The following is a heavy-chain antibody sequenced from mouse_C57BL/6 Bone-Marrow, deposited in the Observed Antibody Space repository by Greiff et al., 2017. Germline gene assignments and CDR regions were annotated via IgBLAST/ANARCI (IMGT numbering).Heavy chain of an antibody. CDR1: GFSLTSYG. CDR3: AKHIITTVVRHWYFDV. CDR2: IWGGGST. Sequence: VKVVESGPGLVAPSQSLSITCTVSGFSLTSYGVDWVRQPPGKGLAWLGVIWGGGSTNYNSALMSRLSISKDKSKSQVFLKMNSLQTDDTAMYYCAKHIITTVVRHWYFDVWGTGTTVTVSS. V-gene: IGHV2-9*01. J-gene: IGHJ1*03. D-gene: IGHD1-1*01.